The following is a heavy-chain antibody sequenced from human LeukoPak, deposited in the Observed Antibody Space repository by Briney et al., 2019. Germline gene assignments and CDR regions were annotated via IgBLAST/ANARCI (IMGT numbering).Heavy chain of an antibody. CDR3: ARSLYFYDSSGSSFPGH. V-gene: IGHV4-38-2*01. Sequence: SETLSPTCVVSGYSISNGYYWEWIRQSPGKGLEWIGNIFHSGSSYYNPSLRSRVTISVDTSKNQFSLNVTSVTAADTAVYYCARSLYFYDSSGSSFPGHWGQGTLVTVSS. CDR2: IFHSGSS. CDR1: GYSISNGYY. D-gene: IGHD3-22*01. J-gene: IGHJ4*02.